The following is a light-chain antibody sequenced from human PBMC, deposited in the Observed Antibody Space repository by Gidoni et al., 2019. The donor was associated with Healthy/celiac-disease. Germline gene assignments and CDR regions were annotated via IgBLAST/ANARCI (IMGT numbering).Light chain of an antibody. CDR3: QQYNNWPPWT. V-gene: IGKV3D-15*01. CDR2: GAS. Sequence: EIVMTQSPATLSVSPGERATLSCRASQSVSSNLAWYQQKPGQAPRLLIYGASIRATVIPARFSGSGSGTEFPLTIISLQSEDFAVYYCQQYNNWPPWTFGQGTKVEIK. CDR1: QSVSSN. J-gene: IGKJ1*01.